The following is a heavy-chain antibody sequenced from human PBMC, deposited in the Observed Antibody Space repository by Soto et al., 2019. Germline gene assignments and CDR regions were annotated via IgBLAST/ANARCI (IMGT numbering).Heavy chain of an antibody. Sequence: VASVKVSCKASGYTFTNYYMHWVRQAPGQGLEWMGVIHYSGATPTYAQKFQGRVTMARDTSTSTVYVELSSLTSEDTAVYYCAADGRDGYPITWGQGTLVTVSS. CDR2: IHYSGATP. J-gene: IGHJ4*02. CDR1: GYTFTNYY. CDR3: AADGRDGYPIT. D-gene: IGHD5-12*01. V-gene: IGHV1-46*01.